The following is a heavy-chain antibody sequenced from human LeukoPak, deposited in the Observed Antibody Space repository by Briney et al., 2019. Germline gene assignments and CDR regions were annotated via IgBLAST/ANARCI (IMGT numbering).Heavy chain of an antibody. CDR1: RFTFDDYI. D-gene: IGHD3-22*01. CDR3: AKARGLIGGAFDI. J-gene: IGHJ3*02. CDR2: ISWDGETT. Sequence: GGSLRLSCAAPRFTFDDYIMHWVRQAPGKGLEWVSLISWDGETTYYADSVKGRFTTSRDNSKNSLYLQMNSLRSEDTALYYCAKARGLIGGAFDIWGQGTMVTVSS. V-gene: IGHV3-43*01.